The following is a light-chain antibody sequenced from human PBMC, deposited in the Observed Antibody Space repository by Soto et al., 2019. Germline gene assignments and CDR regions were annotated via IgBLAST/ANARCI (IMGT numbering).Light chain of an antibody. CDR1: RSDVGGYKH. Sequence: QSALTQPASVSGSPGQSISISCTVTRSDVGGYKHVSWYQQHPGKVPRLIIFDVSSRPSGVSHRFSGSKSGDTASLTISRLQAEDEADYYCSSYTSVNLYVFGTGTKVTVL. J-gene: IGLJ1*01. CDR2: DVS. CDR3: SSYTSVNLYV. V-gene: IGLV2-14*03.